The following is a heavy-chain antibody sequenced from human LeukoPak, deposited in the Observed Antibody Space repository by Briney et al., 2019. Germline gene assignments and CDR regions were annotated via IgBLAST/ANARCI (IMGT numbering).Heavy chain of an antibody. CDR1: GFTFSSYA. V-gene: IGHV3-23*01. D-gene: IGHD4-17*01. CDR2: ISGSGGST. CDR3: AALYGHERNFDY. J-gene: IGHJ4*02. Sequence: PGGSLRLSCAASGFTFSSYAMSWVRQAPGKGLEWVSAISGSGGSTYYADSVKGRFTISRDNSKNTLYLQMNSLRAEDTAVYYCAALYGHERNFDYWGQGTLVTVSS.